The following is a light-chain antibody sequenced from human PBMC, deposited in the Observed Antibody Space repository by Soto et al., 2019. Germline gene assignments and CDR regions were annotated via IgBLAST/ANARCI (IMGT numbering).Light chain of an antibody. V-gene: IGLV2-14*01. CDR1: SSDVGDDNF. CDR2: GVS. Sequence: QSALTQPASVSGSPGQSITISCTGPSSDVGDDNFVSWYQQHPGEAPQLMIYGVSNRPSGVSHRFSGSKSGNTASLTISGLQAEDEADYYSSSCTTSRTLVFGGGTKLTVL. CDR3: SSCTTSRTLV. J-gene: IGLJ3*02.